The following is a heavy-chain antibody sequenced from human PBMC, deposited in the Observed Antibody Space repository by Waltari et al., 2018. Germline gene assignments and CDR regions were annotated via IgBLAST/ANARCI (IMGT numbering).Heavy chain of an antibody. Sequence: QVQLQESGPGLVKPSETLSLTCTVSGGSISNYYWSWIRQPAGKGLEWIGRIYPSGSPNYNPSLKSRVTMSVDTSKNQFSLTLSSVTAADTAVYYCARGDGSGSRVFDYWGQGTLVTVSS. CDR2: IYPSGSP. V-gene: IGHV4-4*07. CDR1: GGSISNYY. J-gene: IGHJ4*02. CDR3: ARGDGSGSRVFDY. D-gene: IGHD3-10*01.